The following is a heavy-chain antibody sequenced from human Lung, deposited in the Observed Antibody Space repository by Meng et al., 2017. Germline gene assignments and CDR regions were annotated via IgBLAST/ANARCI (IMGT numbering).Heavy chain of an antibody. D-gene: IGHD4-11*01. CDR3: ARGPTTMAHDFDY. Sequence: QVHLQHWGAGLLKPSETLSPTCVVSGGSFSDYYWSWIRQPPGKGLEWIGEINHSGSTNYNPSLESRATISVDTSQNNLSLKLSSVTAADSAVYYCARGPTTMAHDFDYWGQGTLVTVSS. CDR2: INHSGST. J-gene: IGHJ4*02. V-gene: IGHV4-34*01. CDR1: GGSFSDYY.